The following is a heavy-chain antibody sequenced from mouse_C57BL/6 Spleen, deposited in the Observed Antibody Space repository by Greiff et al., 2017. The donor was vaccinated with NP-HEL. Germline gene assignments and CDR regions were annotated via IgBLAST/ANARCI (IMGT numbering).Heavy chain of an antibody. V-gene: IGHV1-64*01. CDR2: IHPNSGST. Sequence: VQLQQPGAELVKPGASVKLSCKASGYTFTSYWMHWVKQRPGQGLEWIGMIHPNSGSTNYNEKFKSKATLTVDKSSSTAYMQLSSLTSEDSAVYYCARSGYGNWYYFDHWGQGTTLTVSS. J-gene: IGHJ2*01. CDR3: ARSGYGNWYYFDH. CDR1: GYTFTSYW. D-gene: IGHD2-1*01.